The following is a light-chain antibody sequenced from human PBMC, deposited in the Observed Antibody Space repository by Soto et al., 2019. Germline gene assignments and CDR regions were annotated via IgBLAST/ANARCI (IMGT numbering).Light chain of an antibody. CDR2: GAS. V-gene: IGKV3-20*01. J-gene: IGKJ1*01. CDR3: QQYESCPGT. Sequence: EIVLTQSPGTLSLSPGERATLSCRASQTVSSNYVAWYQQEPGQAPRLLIHGASSRATGIPDRFSGSGSGTDCTLTISRLEPEDFVLYYCQQYESCPGTFGQGTKVEIK. CDR1: QTVSSNY.